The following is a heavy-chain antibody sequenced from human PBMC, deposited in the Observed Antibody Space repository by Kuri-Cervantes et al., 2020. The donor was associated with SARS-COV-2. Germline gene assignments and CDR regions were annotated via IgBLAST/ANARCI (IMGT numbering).Heavy chain of an antibody. Sequence: LSLTCAASGFTFSSYAMSWVRQAPGKGLEWVSAISGSGGSTYYADSVKGRFTISRDNSKNTLYLQMNSLRAEDTAVYYCAKDRGALDYWGQGTLVTVSS. CDR2: ISGSGGST. CDR1: GFTFSSYA. CDR3: AKDRGALDY. V-gene: IGHV3-23*01. J-gene: IGHJ4*02. D-gene: IGHD1-26*01.